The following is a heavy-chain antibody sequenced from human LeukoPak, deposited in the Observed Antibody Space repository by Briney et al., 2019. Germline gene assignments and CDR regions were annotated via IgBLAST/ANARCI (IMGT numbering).Heavy chain of an antibody. V-gene: IGHV3-21*01. Sequence: PGGSLRLSCAASGFTFSTYAMSWVRQAPGEGLEWVSSISSSGTYTYYAGSLKGRFTITRDNAKNLLFLQMNSLRAEDTAVYYCATQDIVAPLDYWGQGTLVTVSS. CDR2: ISSSGTYT. CDR1: GFTFSTYA. CDR3: ATQDIVAPLDY. J-gene: IGHJ4*02. D-gene: IGHD2-15*01.